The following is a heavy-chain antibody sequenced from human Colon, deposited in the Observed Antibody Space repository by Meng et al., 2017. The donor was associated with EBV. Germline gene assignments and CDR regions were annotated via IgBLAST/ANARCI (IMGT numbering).Heavy chain of an antibody. V-gene: IGHV7-4-1*02. Sequence: QVQLLQCWSKFKKRGASVKVYCKASGYTFTRYPMNRVRHAPGQGLEWMGWISTNTGNPTYAQGFTGRFVFSVDTSVSKAYLQISSLKAEDTAVYYCGTLKYTSGFYGPAYWGQGALVTASS. CDR2: ISTNTGNP. J-gene: IGHJ4*02. CDR1: GYTFTRYP. D-gene: IGHD6-19*01. CDR3: GTLKYTSGFYGPAY.